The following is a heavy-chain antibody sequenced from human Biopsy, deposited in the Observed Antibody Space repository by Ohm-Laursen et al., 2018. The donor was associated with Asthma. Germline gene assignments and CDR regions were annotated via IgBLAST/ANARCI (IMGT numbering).Heavy chain of an antibody. CDR3: AGFCSGGNCPDH. CDR1: GVSIRSYY. CDR2: IHYSGST. Sequence: SDTLSLTCTVSGVSIRSYYWTWIRQPPGKGLEWIGNIHYSGSTYSNPSLKSRVTISVDTSKKQISLRLSSVIAADTAVYYCAGFCSGGNCPDHWGQGTLVTGSS. V-gene: IGHV4-59*07. D-gene: IGHD2-15*01. J-gene: IGHJ4*02.